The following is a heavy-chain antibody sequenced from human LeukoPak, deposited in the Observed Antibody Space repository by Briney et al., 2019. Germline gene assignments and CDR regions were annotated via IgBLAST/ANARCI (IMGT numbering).Heavy chain of an antibody. CDR1: GGSISSYY. CDR2: IYYSGST. J-gene: IGHJ5*02. CDR3: ARRKGGCSGGSCYSWFDP. D-gene: IGHD2-15*01. Sequence: PSETLSLSCAVSGGSISSYYWSWIRQPPGKGLEWIGYIYYSGSTNYNPPLKSRVSLSVDTSKNQYSLKLSSVTAADTAVYYCARRKGGCSGGSCYSWFDPWGQGTLVTVSS. V-gene: IGHV4-59*08.